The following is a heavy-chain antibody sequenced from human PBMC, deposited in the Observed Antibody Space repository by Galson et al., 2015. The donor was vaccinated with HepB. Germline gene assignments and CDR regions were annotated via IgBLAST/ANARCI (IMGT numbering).Heavy chain of an antibody. D-gene: IGHD3/OR15-3a*01. Sequence: SLRLSCAASGFTFSDAWVSWARQAPGKGLEWVSAFVGSGGGAHHADSVKGRFTISRDDSKNTLSLQMYSLRAEDTAVYYCAKDRVPDGLWTYDYWGQGTLVTVSS. CDR2: FVGSGGGA. CDR3: AKDRVPDGLWTYDY. V-gene: IGHV3-23*01. CDR1: GFTFSDAW. J-gene: IGHJ4*02.